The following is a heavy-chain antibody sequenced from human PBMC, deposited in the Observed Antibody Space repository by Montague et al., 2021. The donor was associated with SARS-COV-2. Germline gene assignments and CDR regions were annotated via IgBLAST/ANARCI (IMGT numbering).Heavy chain of an antibody. D-gene: IGHD3-22*01. J-gene: IGHJ3*02. V-gene: IGHV4-31*03. CDR2: IYYSGST. CDR3: ARARITMIVVVNAFDI. Sequence: TLSLTCTLSGGSISSGGYYWSWIRQHPGKGLEWIGYIYYSGSTYYNPSLKSRVTISVDTSKNQFSLKLSSVTAADTAVYYCARARITMIVVVNAFDIWGQGTMATVSS. CDR1: GGSISSGGYY.